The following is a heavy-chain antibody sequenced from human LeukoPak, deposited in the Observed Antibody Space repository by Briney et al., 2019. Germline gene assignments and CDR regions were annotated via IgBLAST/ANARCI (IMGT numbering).Heavy chain of an antibody. D-gene: IGHD2-15*01. V-gene: IGHV3-23*01. CDR3: AKPQAGYCSGGSCYYFDY. Sequence: HPGGSLRLSCAASGFTFSRYGMHWVRQAPGKGLEWVSAISGSGGSTYYADSVKGRFTISRDNSKNTLYLQMNSLRAEDTAVYYCAKPQAGYCSGGSCYYFDYWGQGTLVTVSS. J-gene: IGHJ4*02. CDR2: ISGSGGST. CDR1: GFTFSRYG.